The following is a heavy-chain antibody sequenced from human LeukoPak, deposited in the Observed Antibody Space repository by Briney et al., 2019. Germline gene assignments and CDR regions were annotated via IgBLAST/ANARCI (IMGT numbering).Heavy chain of an antibody. CDR3: ARGSVAVASLYYFDY. J-gene: IGHJ4*02. CDR2: IYTSGST. V-gene: IGHV4-61*02. CDR1: GGSISSSSYY. Sequence: SETLSLTCTVSGGSISSSSYYWSWIRQPAGKGLEWIGRIYTSGSTNYNPSLKSRLSMSVDTSKNQFSLKLSSVTAADTAVYYCARGSVAVASLYYFDYWGQGTLVTVSS. D-gene: IGHD6-19*01.